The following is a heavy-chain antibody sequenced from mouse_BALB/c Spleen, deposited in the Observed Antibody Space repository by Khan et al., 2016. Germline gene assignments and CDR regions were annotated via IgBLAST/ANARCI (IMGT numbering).Heavy chain of an antibody. CDR1: GFNIKDTY. J-gene: IGHJ3*01. CDR3: SGTPYGYWFAC. V-gene: IGHV14-3*02. Sequence: VQLKQSGAELVKPGASVKLSCTASGFNIKDTYISWVKQRPEEGLEWIGRIDPANGNTKYDPKFQGKATITADTSSNTAYLQLSSLTFEGTAVYYCSGTPYGYWFACWGQGTLVTVSA. D-gene: IGHD2-2*01. CDR2: IDPANGNT.